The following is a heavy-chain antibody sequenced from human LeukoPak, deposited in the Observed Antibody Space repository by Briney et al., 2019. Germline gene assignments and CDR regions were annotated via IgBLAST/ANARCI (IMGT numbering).Heavy chain of an antibody. CDR2: IKQDGSEK. CDR1: GFTFSSYW. D-gene: IGHD3-9*01. J-gene: IGHJ4*02. V-gene: IGHV3-7*01. CDR3: ARDADYDILTGYYGAQGPFGY. Sequence: GGSLRLSCAASGFTFSSYWMSWVRQAPGKGLEWVANIKQDGSEKYYVDSVKGRFTISRDNAKNSLYLQMNSLRAEDTAVYYCARDADYDILTGYYGAQGPFGYWGQGTLVTVSS.